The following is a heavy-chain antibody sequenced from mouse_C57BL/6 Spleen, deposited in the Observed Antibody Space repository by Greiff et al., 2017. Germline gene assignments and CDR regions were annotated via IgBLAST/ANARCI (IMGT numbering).Heavy chain of an antibody. J-gene: IGHJ1*03. CDR3: ARSGYYYGSSYGYWYFDV. Sequence: VQLQQSVAELVRPGASVKLSCTASGFNIKNTYMHWVKQRPDQGLEWIGRIDPANGNTKYAPKFQGKATITADTSSNTAYLQLSSLTSEDTAIYYCARSGYYYGSSYGYWYFDVWGTGTTVTVSS. D-gene: IGHD1-1*01. CDR1: GFNIKNTY. CDR2: IDPANGNT. V-gene: IGHV14-3*01.